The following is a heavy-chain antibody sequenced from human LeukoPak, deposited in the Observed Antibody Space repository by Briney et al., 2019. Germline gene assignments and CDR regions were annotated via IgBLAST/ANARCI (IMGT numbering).Heavy chain of an antibody. CDR2: ISAYNGNT. D-gene: IGHD2-2*03. Sequence: ASVKVSCKASGYTFTSYGISWVRQAPGQGLEWMGWISAYNGNTNHAQKLQGRVTMTTDTSTSTAYMELRSLRSDDTAVYYCALDIVVVPAPLGAYYYYGMDVWGQGTTVTVSS. CDR3: ALDIVVVPAPLGAYYYYGMDV. CDR1: GYTFTSYG. V-gene: IGHV1-18*01. J-gene: IGHJ6*02.